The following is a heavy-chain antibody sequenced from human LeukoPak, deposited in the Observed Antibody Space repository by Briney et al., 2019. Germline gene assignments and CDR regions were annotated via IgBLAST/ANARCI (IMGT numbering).Heavy chain of an antibody. CDR1: GFTFRSYG. CDR2: ISAYTGDT. J-gene: IGHJ4*02. CDR3: ARGCRSTCSYGLDY. V-gene: IGHV1-18*01. Sequence: ASVKVSCKPSGFTFRSYGFTWVRQAAGQGLEWLGWISAYTGDTKSAQKFQGRITMTTDTTTSTAYMERRSLRSDDTAVYYCARGCRSTCSYGLDYWGQGTLVTVSS. D-gene: IGHD2-2*01.